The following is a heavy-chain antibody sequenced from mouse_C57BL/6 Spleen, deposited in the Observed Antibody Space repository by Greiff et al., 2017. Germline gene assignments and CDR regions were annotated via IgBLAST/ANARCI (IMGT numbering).Heavy chain of an antibody. J-gene: IGHJ4*01. CDR3: AGSGAYYSNHGAMDY. CDR2: INPNNGGT. CDR1: GYTFTDYY. V-gene: IGHV1-26*01. Sequence: EVQLVESGPELVKPGASVKISCKASGYTFTDYYMNWVKQSHGKSLEWIGDINPNNGGTSYNQKFKGKATLPVDKSSSTAYMELRSLTSEDSAVYYCAGSGAYYSNHGAMDYWGQGTSVTVSS. D-gene: IGHD2-5*01.